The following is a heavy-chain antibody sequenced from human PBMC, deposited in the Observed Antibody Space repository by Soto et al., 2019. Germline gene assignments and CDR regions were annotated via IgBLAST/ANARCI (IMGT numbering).Heavy chain of an antibody. D-gene: IGHD1-1*01. V-gene: IGHV3-23*01. CDR1: GFTFSSYA. CDR2: ISGSGGST. Sequence: PGGSLRLSCAASGFTFSSYAMSWVGQAPGKGLEWVSAISGSGGSTYYADSVKGRFTISRDNSKNTLHLQMNSLRAEDTAVYYYAKLEPDYYYYGMDVWGQGTTVTVSS. CDR3: AKLEPDYYYYGMDV. J-gene: IGHJ6*02.